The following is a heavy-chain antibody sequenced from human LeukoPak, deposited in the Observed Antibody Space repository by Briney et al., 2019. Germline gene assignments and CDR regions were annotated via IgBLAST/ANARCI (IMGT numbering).Heavy chain of an antibody. J-gene: IGHJ4*02. CDR1: GCSISSGSYY. CDR2: FYTSGST. CDR3: AGGYCSGGSCYPFDY. Sequence: SQTLSLTCTVSGCSISSGSYYWSWIRQPAGKGLEWIGRFYTSGSTNYNPSLKSRVTISVDTSKNQFSLKLSSVTAADTAVYYCAGGYCSGGSCYPFDYWGQGTLVTVSS. V-gene: IGHV4-61*02. D-gene: IGHD2-15*01.